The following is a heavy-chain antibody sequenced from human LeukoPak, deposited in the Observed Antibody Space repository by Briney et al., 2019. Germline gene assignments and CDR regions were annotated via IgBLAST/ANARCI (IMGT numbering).Heavy chain of an antibody. V-gene: IGHV3-30*04. J-gene: IGHJ6*02. CDR1: GFTFSSYA. CDR3: ARDPTYSYGYYYYYYAMDV. Sequence: GGSLRLSCAASGFTFSSYAMHWVRQAPGKGLEWVAVISYDGSNKYYADSVKGRFTISRDNSKNTLYLQMNSLRAEDTAVYYCARDPTYSYGYYYYYYAMDVWGQGTTVTVSS. D-gene: IGHD5-18*01. CDR2: ISYDGSNK.